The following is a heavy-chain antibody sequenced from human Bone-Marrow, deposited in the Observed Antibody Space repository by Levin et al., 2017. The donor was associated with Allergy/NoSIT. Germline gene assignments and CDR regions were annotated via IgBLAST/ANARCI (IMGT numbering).Heavy chain of an antibody. CDR3: ARVIGSSWYPYYFYGMDV. J-gene: IGHJ6*02. CDR1: EFNFSNYA. CDR2: TSFDGRNK. V-gene: IGHV3-30*04. D-gene: IGHD6-13*01. Sequence: PGGSLRLSCAGSEFNFSNYAMHWVRQAPGKGLEWVAVTSFDGRNKYYADSVKGRFTIFRDNSKNTLYVQMNSLRVEDTAVYYCARVIGSSWYPYYFYGMDVWGQGTAVTVSS.